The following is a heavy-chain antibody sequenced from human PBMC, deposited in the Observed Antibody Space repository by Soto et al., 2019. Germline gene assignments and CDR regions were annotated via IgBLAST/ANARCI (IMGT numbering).Heavy chain of an antibody. V-gene: IGHV3-48*02. J-gene: IGHJ4*02. D-gene: IGHD1-26*01. CDR2: ISSSSSTI. CDR1: GFTFSSYS. CDR3: AREDLNSGSYYYFDY. Sequence: GGSLRLSCAASGFTFSSYSMNWVRQAPGKGLEWVSYISSSSSTIYYADSVKGRFTISRDNAKNSLYLQMNSLRDEDTAVYYCAREDLNSGSYYYFDYWGQGTLVTVSS.